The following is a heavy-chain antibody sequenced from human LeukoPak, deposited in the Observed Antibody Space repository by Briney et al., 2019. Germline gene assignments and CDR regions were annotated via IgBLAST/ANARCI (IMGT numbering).Heavy chain of an antibody. CDR2: IYYSGST. J-gene: IGHJ5*02. V-gene: IGHV4-59*01. D-gene: IGHD5-18*01. Sequence: PSETLSLTCTVSGGSISTYYWSWIRQPPGKGLEWIGYIYYSGSTSYNPSLKSRVTISVDASKNQFSLKLSSVTTADTAVYYCARAPRGYTYERGQNWFDPWGQGTLVTVSS. CDR1: GGSISTYY. CDR3: ARAPRGYTYERGQNWFDP.